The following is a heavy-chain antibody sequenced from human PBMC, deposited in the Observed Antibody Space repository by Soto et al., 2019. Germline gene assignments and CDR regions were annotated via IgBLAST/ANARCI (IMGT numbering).Heavy chain of an antibody. D-gene: IGHD5-18*01. J-gene: IGHJ4*02. CDR1: GFTFSSYW. CDR3: ARVNTAMGLGTNCDS. Sequence: EVQLVESGGGLVQPGGSLRLSCAASGFTFSSYWMHWVRQAPGKGLVWVSRINSDGSSPHYADSVKGRFTISRDNAKNTLYLQMNSLRAEDTAVYYCARVNTAMGLGTNCDSWGQGTLVTVSS. CDR2: INSDGSSP. V-gene: IGHV3-74*01.